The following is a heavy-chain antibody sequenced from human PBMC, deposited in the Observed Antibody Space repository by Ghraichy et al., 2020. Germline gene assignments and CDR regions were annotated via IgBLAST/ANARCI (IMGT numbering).Heavy chain of an antibody. CDR2: IIPKIGPP. Sequence: SVKVSCKAVGGTVSSYGFNWVRQAPGQGLEWMGGIIPKIGPPKYSQKFEGRVSIAADESMTTVSMELTRLTSEDTGIYFCAQRGCVGMRCYALDYRFVEYYPAMDVWGLGTVVTVSS. CDR1: GGTVSSYG. D-gene: IGHD2-21*01. V-gene: IGHV1-69*13. J-gene: IGHJ6*02. CDR3: AQRGCVGMRCYALDYRFVEYYPAMDV.